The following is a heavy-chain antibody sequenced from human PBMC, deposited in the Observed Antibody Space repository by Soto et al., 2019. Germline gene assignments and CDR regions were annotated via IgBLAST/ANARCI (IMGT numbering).Heavy chain of an antibody. J-gene: IGHJ5*02. CDR3: ARHSLALRKNNWFDP. D-gene: IGHD3-3*02. CDR2: IFYLGSS. V-gene: IGHV4-39*01. Sequence: SETLSLTCTVSGDSIISSDFYWGWVRHPPGKGLEWIGSIFYLGSSYYNPSLKSRVTMSVDTSKNQFSLRLRSVTAADTALYFCARHSLALRKNNWFDPWGQGIMVTVSS. CDR1: GDSIISSDFY.